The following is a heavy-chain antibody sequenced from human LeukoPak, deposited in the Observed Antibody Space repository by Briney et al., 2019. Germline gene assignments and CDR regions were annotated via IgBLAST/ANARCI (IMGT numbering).Heavy chain of an antibody. CDR3: AGVGRVYIMTYKDY. V-gene: IGHV3-30-3*01. J-gene: IGHJ4*02. CDR2: ISYDGSNK. Sequence: PGGSLRLSCAASGFTFSGYAMHWVRQAPGKGLGWVAVISYDGSNKYYADSVKGRFTISRDNSKNMLYLQMNSLRAEDTAVYYCAGVGRVYIMTYKDYWGQGTLVTVSS. CDR1: GFTFSGYA. D-gene: IGHD3-16*01.